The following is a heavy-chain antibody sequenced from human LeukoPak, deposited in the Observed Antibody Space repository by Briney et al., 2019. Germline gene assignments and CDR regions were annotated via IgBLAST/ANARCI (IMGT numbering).Heavy chain of an antibody. CDR2: ISSLSGTI. Sequence: GGSLRLSCAASGFTFSSYSMNWVRQAPGKGLEWVSYISSLSGTIHYADSVTGRFIISRDNARNSLFLQMNSLRAEDTAVYYCVRDQGGAVSYWGQGTLVTVSS. J-gene: IGHJ4*02. V-gene: IGHV3-48*01. D-gene: IGHD3-16*01. CDR3: VRDQGGAVSY. CDR1: GFTFSSYS.